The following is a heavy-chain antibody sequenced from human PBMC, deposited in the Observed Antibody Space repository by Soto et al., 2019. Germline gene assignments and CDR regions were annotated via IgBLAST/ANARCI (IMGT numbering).Heavy chain of an antibody. CDR3: AKEYGSTWIDH. CDR2: MSYDGTKE. CDR1: GFTLSTYG. J-gene: IGHJ4*02. D-gene: IGHD6-13*01. Sequence: AGGSLRLSCAASGFTLSTYGMHWVRQAPGKGLEWVAAMSYDGTKEYYADSVKGRFTISRDNSRNTLFLQLNSLRAEDTAVYYCAKEYGSTWIDHWGQGTQVTVSS. V-gene: IGHV3-30*18.